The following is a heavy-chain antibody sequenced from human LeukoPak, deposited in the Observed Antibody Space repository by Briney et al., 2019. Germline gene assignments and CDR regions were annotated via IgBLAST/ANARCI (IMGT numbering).Heavy chain of an antibody. CDR2: INPSGGST. CDR3: ARDLARYCSSTSCYDAFDI. Sequence: ASVKVSCKASGYTFTSYYMHWVRQAPGQGLEWMGIINPSGGSTSYAQKFQGRVTMTRDTSTSTVYMELSSLRSEDTAVYYCARDLARYCSSTSCYDAFDIWGQGTMVTVSS. J-gene: IGHJ3*02. CDR1: GYTFTSYY. V-gene: IGHV1-46*01. D-gene: IGHD2-2*01.